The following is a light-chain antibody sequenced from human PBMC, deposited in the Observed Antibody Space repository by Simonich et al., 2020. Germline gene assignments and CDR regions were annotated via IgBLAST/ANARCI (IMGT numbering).Light chain of an antibody. J-gene: IGKJ2*01. CDR2: GAA. V-gene: IGKV3-15*01. CDR1: QSVSSN. CDR3: QQRINWPPGYT. Sequence: EIVMTQSPATLSVSPGERATLSCRASQSVSSNLARYQQKPGQAPRLLIYGAATRATVIPARFSGSGSGTEFTLTVSSLQSEDFAVYYCQQRINWPPGYTFGQGTKLEIK.